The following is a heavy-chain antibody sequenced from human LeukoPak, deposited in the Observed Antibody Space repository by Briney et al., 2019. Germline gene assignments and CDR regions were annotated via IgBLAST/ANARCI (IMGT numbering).Heavy chain of an antibody. Sequence: GGSLRLSCAASGFTFSSYWMHWVRQAPGKGLEWVANIKQDGSEKYYVDSVKGRFTISRDNAKNSLYLQMNSLRAEDTAVYYCARAHPLIAAELDYWGQGTLVTVSS. CDR2: IKQDGSEK. CDR3: ARAHPLIAAELDY. CDR1: GFTFSSYW. V-gene: IGHV3-7*01. D-gene: IGHD6-6*01. J-gene: IGHJ4*02.